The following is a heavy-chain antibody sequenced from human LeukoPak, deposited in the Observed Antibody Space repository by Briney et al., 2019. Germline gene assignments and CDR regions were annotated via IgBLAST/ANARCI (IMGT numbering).Heavy chain of an antibody. V-gene: IGHV4-59*01. J-gene: IGHJ4*02. Sequence: SETLSLTCTVSGGSISSYYWSWIRQPPGKRLEWIGYIYYSGSTNYNPSLKSRVTISVDTSKNQFSLKLSSVTAADTAVYYCARTSGYSSSWYLYYWGQGTLVTVSS. D-gene: IGHD6-13*01. CDR1: GGSISSYY. CDR3: ARTSGYSSSWYLYY. CDR2: IYYSGST.